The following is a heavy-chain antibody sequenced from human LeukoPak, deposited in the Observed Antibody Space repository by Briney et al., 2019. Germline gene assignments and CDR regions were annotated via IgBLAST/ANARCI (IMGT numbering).Heavy chain of an antibody. Sequence: PSETLSLTCTVSGGSVGSGSYYWSWIRQPPGKGLEWIGYIYYSGSTNYNPSLKSRVTISVDTSKNQFSLKLSSVTAADTAVYYCAGGPTVTRTYAFDIWGQGTMVTVSS. J-gene: IGHJ3*02. CDR2: IYYSGST. D-gene: IGHD4-17*01. CDR1: GGSVGSGSYY. V-gene: IGHV4-61*01. CDR3: AGGPTVTRTYAFDI.